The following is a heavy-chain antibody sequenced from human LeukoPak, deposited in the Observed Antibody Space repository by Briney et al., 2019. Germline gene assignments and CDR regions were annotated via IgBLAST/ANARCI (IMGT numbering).Heavy chain of an antibody. D-gene: IGHD3-3*01. CDR3: AKGYDFWSGWDV. CDR2: IWYDGSDK. Sequence: GGPLRLSCAASGFIFSDYGIHWVRQAPGKGLEWVALIWYDGSDKFYADSVKGRVTISRDNSKNTVDLQMTSLRAEDTAVYYCAKGYDFWSGWDVWGKGTTVTVSS. CDR1: GFIFSDYG. J-gene: IGHJ6*04. V-gene: IGHV3-33*06.